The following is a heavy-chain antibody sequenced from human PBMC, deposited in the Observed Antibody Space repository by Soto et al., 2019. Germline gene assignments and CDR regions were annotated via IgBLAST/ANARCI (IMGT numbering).Heavy chain of an antibody. CDR1: GYTFTSYG. J-gene: IGHJ6*04. Sequence: ASVKVSCKASGYTFTSYGISWVRQAPGQGLEWMGWISAYNGNTNYAQKLQGRVTMTTDTSTSTAYMELRSLRSDDTAVYHCACRARFGSGSYAYYGMDVWGKGTTVTVSS. D-gene: IGHD3-10*01. CDR3: ACRARFGSGSYAYYGMDV. CDR2: ISAYNGNT. V-gene: IGHV1-18*01.